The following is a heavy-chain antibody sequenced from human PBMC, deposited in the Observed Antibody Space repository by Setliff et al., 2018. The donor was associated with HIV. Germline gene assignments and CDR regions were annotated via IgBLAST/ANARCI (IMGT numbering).Heavy chain of an antibody. V-gene: IGHV1-24*01. CDR3: ATASPGQQPYYYYYYGMDV. Sequence: ASVKVSCKVSGYALTELSRHWVRQAPGKGLEWMGGFDPEDGETIYAQKFQGRVTMTEDTSTDTAYMELSSLRSDDTAVYYCATASPGQQPYYYYYYGMDVWGQGTTVTVSS. CDR2: FDPEDGET. CDR1: GYALTELS. D-gene: IGHD6-13*01. J-gene: IGHJ6*02.